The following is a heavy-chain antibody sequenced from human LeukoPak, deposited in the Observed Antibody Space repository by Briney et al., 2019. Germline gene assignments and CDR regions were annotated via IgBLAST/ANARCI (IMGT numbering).Heavy chain of an antibody. Sequence: PSETLSLTCAVYGGSFSGYYWSWIRQPPGKGLEWIGEINHSGSTNYNPSLKSRVTISVDTSKNQFSLKLSSVTAADTAVYYCARRNLYRYTFTGVFDPWGQGTLVTVSS. CDR2: INHSGST. CDR1: GGSFSGYY. D-gene: IGHD3-16*02. J-gene: IGHJ5*02. CDR3: ARRNLYRYTFTGVFDP. V-gene: IGHV4-34*01.